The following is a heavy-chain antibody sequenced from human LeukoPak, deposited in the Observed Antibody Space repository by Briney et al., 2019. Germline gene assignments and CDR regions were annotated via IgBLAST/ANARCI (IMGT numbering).Heavy chain of an antibody. CDR1: GYTFTGPY. CDR3: AGTTVTTDYYYYMDV. D-gene: IGHD4-17*01. CDR2: INPSGGST. Sequence: ASVKVSCRASGYTFTGPYIHWMRQAPGQGLEWMGIINPSGGSTSYAQKFQGRVTMTRDTSTSTVYMELSSLRSEDTAVYYCAGTTVTTDYYYYMDVWGKGTTVTVSS. J-gene: IGHJ6*03. V-gene: IGHV1-46*01.